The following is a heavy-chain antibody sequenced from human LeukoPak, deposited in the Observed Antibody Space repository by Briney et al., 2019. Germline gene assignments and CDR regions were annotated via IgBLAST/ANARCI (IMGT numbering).Heavy chain of an antibody. CDR2: INPNSGGT. Sequence: ASVKVSCKASGYTFTSYALNWVRQAPGQGLEWMGWINPNSGGTNYAQKFQGRVTMTRDTSISTAYMELSRLRSDDTAVYYCARDLYSNYFYYYYYMDVWGKGTTVTVSS. J-gene: IGHJ6*03. V-gene: IGHV1-2*02. CDR1: GYTFTSYA. D-gene: IGHD4-11*01. CDR3: ARDLYSNYFYYYYYMDV.